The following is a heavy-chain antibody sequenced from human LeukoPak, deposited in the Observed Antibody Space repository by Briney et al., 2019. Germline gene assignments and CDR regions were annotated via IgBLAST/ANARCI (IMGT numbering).Heavy chain of an antibody. J-gene: IGHJ5*02. CDR2: IYTSGST. Sequence: PSETLSLTCTVSGGSISSYYWSWIRQPAGKGLEWIGRIYTSGSTNYNPSLKSRVTMSVDTSKNQFSLKLSSVTAADTAVYYCARDKASWSGYPKNWFDPWGQGTLVTVSS. V-gene: IGHV4-4*07. CDR3: ARDKASWSGYPKNWFDP. D-gene: IGHD3-3*01. CDR1: GGSISSYY.